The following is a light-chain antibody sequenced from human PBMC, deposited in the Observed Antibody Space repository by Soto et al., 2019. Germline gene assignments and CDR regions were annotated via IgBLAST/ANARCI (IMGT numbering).Light chain of an antibody. J-gene: IGKJ1*01. CDR2: GSS. CDR1: HAVTSKF. V-gene: IGKV3-20*01. Sequence: DILLSHSPCALSLSPGDEATLSCNAIHAVTSKFLACYQHKPGQAPRLLIYGSSSRATGIPDRFSGSGSGTDFTLTIRRLEPEDFGVYYCQQYSSSRTFGQGTKV. CDR3: QQYSSSRT.